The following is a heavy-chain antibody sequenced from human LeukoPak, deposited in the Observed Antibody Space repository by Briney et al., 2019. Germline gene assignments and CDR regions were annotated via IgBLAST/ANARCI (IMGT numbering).Heavy chain of an antibody. J-gene: IGHJ6*02. CDR1: GGSLSGGGYY. CDR3: ASSEATTTPPRYGMEV. D-gene: IGHD5-12*01. V-gene: IGHV4-31*03. CDR2: IHHSGSP. Sequence: TVSLTRTVSGGSLSGGGYYWSWIRQHQGKGLVWLGYIHHSGSPFYNPSLKSRVTISVDTSKIQFSLKLSSVTAADTAVYYCASSEATTTPPRYGMEVGGQGTTVTVSS.